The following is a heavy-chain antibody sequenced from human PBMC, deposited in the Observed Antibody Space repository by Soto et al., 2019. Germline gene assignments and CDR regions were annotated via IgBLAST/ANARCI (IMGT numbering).Heavy chain of an antibody. Sequence: EVQLVESGGGLVQPGGSLRLSCAASGFTVSSNYMSWVRQAPGKGLEWVSLIYSGGSTYYADSVKGRFTISRDNSKNTLYLQMNSPRAEDTAVYYCARDLAATNSFDYWGQGTLVTVSS. V-gene: IGHV3-66*01. CDR3: ARDLAATNSFDY. J-gene: IGHJ4*02. D-gene: IGHD2-15*01. CDR1: GFTVSSNY. CDR2: IYSGGST.